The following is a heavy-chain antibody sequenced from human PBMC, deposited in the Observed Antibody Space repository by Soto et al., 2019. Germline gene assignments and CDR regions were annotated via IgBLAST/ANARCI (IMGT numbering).Heavy chain of an antibody. D-gene: IGHD2-2*01. V-gene: IGHV1-69*06. CDR3: ARGGPVIIPAATNWFDP. J-gene: IGHJ5*02. CDR1: GGFNSYS. CDR2: IIPIFATP. Sequence: QVQLVQSEAEVKKPGSSVKVSCKGSGGFNSYSISWVRQAPGQGPEWMGGIIPIFATPTYAQKFQGRVTITADKSTSTAYMELSRLTSEDTAVYYCARGGPVIIPAATNWFDPWGQGTLVSVSS.